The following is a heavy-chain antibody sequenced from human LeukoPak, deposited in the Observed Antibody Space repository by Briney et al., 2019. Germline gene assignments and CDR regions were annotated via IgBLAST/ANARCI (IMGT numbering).Heavy chain of an antibody. V-gene: IGHV4-38-2*01. J-gene: IGHJ5*02. CDR3: ARHVYYGSGKFDP. Sequence: SETLSLTCAVSGYSISSGYYWGWIRQPPGKGLEWIGSIYHSGSTYYNPSLKSRVTISVDTSKNQFSLKLSSVTAADTAVYYCARHVYYGSGKFDPWGRGTLVTVSS. CDR1: GYSISSGYY. D-gene: IGHD3-10*01. CDR2: IYHSGST.